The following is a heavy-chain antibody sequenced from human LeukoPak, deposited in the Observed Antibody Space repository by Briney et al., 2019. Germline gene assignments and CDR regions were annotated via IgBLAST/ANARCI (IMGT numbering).Heavy chain of an antibody. CDR3: ARVAGHCSSTSCENDY. D-gene: IGHD2-2*01. J-gene: IGHJ4*02. CDR2: ISSNGGST. Sequence: GGSLRLSCAASGFTFSRYAMHWVRQAPGKGLEYVSAISSNGGSTYYANSVKGRFTISRDNSKNTLYLQMGSLRAEDMAVYYCARVAGHCSSTSCENDYWGQGTLVTVSS. V-gene: IGHV3-64*01. CDR1: GFTFSRYA.